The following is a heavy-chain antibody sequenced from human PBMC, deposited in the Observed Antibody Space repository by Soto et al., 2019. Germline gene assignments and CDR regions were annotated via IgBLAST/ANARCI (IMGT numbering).Heavy chain of an antibody. Sequence: GGSLSLSCTASGVSFSGYSMHWVRQAPGKGLVWVSRINSDGGATHYTDFAKGRFTISRDNAKNTLYLQMYSLRADDTDLYYCVIGIQIRGTSTAFCGQGTLVTVFS. D-gene: IGHD4-17*01. CDR2: INSDGGAT. CDR3: VIGIQIRGTSTAF. J-gene: IGHJ4*02. V-gene: IGHV3-74*01. CDR1: GVSFSGYS.